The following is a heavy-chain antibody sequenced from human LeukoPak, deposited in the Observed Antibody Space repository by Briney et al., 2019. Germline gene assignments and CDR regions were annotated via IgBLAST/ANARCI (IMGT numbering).Heavy chain of an antibody. V-gene: IGHV3-30*09. Sequence: PGGTLRLSCAASGFTFSRHFMHWVRQAPGKGLEWVAIVSNDGIKKYCADSVKDRFAISRDNSKNTLYLQMNSLGTEDTAVYYCARDLSSGYYQPLDYWGQGILVIVSS. D-gene: IGHD3-3*01. CDR1: GFTFSRHF. J-gene: IGHJ4*02. CDR3: ARDLSSGYYQPLDY. CDR2: VSNDGIKK.